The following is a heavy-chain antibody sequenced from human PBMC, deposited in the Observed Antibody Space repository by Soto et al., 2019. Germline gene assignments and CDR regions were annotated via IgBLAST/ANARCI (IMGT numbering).Heavy chain of an antibody. CDR1: GGSISSYY. V-gene: IGHV4-59*12. Sequence: PSETLSLTCTVSGGSISSYYWSWIRQPPGKGLEWIGYIYYSGSTNYNPSLKSRVTISVDTSKNQFSLKLSSVTAEDTALYYCAKDVEVFDWLLFDHWGQGTLVTVSS. CDR2: IYYSGST. D-gene: IGHD3-9*01. J-gene: IGHJ4*02. CDR3: AKDVEVFDWLLFDH.